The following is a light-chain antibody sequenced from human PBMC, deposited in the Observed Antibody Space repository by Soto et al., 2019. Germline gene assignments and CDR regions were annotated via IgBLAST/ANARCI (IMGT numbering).Light chain of an antibody. V-gene: IGKV1-39*01. CDR2: AAS. J-gene: IGKJ4*01. CDR1: QSIASH. Sequence: GEIGTITGRASQSIASHLNWYQLKPGEAPKVPIFAASSLQSGVPSRFSGSGFGTDFTLTITSPQPEDSATYSCQHSHSSPLTFGGGTKVDIK. CDR3: QHSHSSPLT.